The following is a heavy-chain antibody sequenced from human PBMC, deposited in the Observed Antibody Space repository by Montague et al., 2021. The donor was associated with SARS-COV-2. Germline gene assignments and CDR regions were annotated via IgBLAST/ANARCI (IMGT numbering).Heavy chain of an antibody. CDR1: GGSISPYY. V-gene: IGHV4-59*12. CDR2: TSYSGST. D-gene: IGHD3-3*01. J-gene: IGHJ6*02. Sequence: SETLSLTCTVSGGSISPYYWSWIRQSPGQGLERIGYTSYSGSTDYNPSLNSRVTISIDTSKNQFSLKPSSVTAADTAVYYCARWGEYYDSPYYYYALDVWGQGTTVTVSS. CDR3: ARWGEYYDSPYYYYALDV.